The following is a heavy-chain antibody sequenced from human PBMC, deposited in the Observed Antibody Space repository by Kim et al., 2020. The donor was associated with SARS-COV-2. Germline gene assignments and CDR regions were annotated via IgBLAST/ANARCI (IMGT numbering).Heavy chain of an antibody. CDR2: ISWNSGSI. Sequence: GGSLRLSCAASGFTFDDYAMHWVRQAPGKGLEWVSGISWNSGSIGYADAVKGRFTISRDNAKNSLYLQMNSLRAEDTALYYCAKGYNWNEKPHHYYYGMDVWGQGTTVTVSS. D-gene: IGHD1-1*01. V-gene: IGHV3-9*01. CDR1: GFTFDDYA. J-gene: IGHJ6*02. CDR3: AKGYNWNEKPHHYYYGMDV.